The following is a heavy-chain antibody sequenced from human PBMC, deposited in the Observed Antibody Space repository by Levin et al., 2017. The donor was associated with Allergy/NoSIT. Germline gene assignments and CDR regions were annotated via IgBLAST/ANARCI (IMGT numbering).Heavy chain of an antibody. CDR2: ITSSSSTI. CDR1: GFTFSDYS. Sequence: GGSLRLSCAASGFTFSDYSMNWVRQAPGKGLEWVSYITSSSSTISYADSVKGRFTISRDNAKTSLFLQMNSLRAEDTAVYYCATTRKDYWGLGTLVTVSS. V-gene: IGHV3-48*01. J-gene: IGHJ4*02. CDR3: ATTRKDY.